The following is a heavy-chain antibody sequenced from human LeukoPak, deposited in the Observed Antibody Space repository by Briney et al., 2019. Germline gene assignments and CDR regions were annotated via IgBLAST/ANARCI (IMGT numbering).Heavy chain of an antibody. V-gene: IGHV4-59*01. CDR3: TRGAGWLIDY. D-gene: IGHD3-16*01. CDR2: HNSGTS. CDR1: DDSISDYY. Sequence: SETPSLTCTVSDDSISDYYRGWIRQPPGKGLEWIVHNSGTSTYNLSLKSRVTISADTSKNQFSLKLNSMTTADTAVYYCTRGAGWLIDYWGQGILVTVSS. J-gene: IGHJ4*02.